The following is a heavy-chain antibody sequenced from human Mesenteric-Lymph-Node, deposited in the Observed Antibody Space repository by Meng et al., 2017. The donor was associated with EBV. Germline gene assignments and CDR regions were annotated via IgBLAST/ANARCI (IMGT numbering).Heavy chain of an antibody. CDR3: ARQLDYYGSGSYPSYFDY. Sequence: QVQLVQSAAEVKKPGTSVKVSCKASGYTFTNYGISWVRQAPGQGLEWMGWVSGYNGNINYALSLRDRVTMTIDTSTSTAYMELRSLTSDDTAVYYCARQLDYYGSGSYPSYFDYWGQGTLVTVSS. V-gene: IGHV1-18*01. CDR1: GYTFTNYG. D-gene: IGHD3-10*01. J-gene: IGHJ4*02. CDR2: VSGYNGNI.